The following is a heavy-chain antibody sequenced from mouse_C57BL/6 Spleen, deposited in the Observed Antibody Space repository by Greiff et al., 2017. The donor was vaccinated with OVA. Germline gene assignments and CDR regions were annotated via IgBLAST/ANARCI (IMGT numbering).Heavy chain of an antibody. CDR3: ARGGYYSNSWFAY. J-gene: IGHJ3*01. D-gene: IGHD2-5*01. V-gene: IGHV1-54*01. Sequence: QVQLQQSGAELVRPGTSVKVSCKASGYAFTNYLIEWVKQRPGQGLEWIGVINPGSGGTNYNEKFKGKATLTADQSSSTAYMQLSSLTSEDSAVYFCARGGYYSNSWFAYWGQGTLVTVSA. CDR2: INPGSGGT. CDR1: GYAFTNYL.